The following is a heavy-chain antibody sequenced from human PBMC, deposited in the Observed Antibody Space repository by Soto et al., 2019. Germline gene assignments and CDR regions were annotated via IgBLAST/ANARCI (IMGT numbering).Heavy chain of an antibody. J-gene: IGHJ4*02. D-gene: IGHD3-10*01. CDR3: AKLSGTLTHRNYFDF. CDR2: TSGSGGTT. Sequence: EVQLMESGGGLVQPGGSLRLSCAASGFTFTNYAMTWFRQAPGKGLEWVSGTSGSGGTTYYADSVKGRFTISRDNSRNTLYLQMNSLSAEDSALYYCAKLSGTLTHRNYFDFWGLGTLVSVSS. CDR1: GFTFTNYA. V-gene: IGHV3-23*01.